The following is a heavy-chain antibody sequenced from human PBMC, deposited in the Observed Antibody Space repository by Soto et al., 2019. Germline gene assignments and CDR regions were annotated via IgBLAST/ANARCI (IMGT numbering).Heavy chain of an antibody. CDR1: GYTFTRYD. CDR2: MNPNSGNT. CDR3: ARGGVFFFAAPTNPFDY. D-gene: IGHD3-10*01. J-gene: IGHJ4*02. V-gene: IGHV1-8*01. Sequence: GASVKVSCQASGYTFTRYDINWVRQAPGQGLEWMGWMNPNSGNTGYAQKFQGRVTMTRNTSISTAYMELSSLRSEDTAVYYCARGGVFFFAAPTNPFDYWGQGTLVTVSS.